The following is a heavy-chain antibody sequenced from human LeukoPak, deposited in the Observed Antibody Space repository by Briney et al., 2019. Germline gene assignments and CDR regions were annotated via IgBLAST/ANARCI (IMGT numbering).Heavy chain of an antibody. V-gene: IGHV4-34*01. CDR2: INHRGST. D-gene: IGHD3-3*01. CDR1: GEALNGYY. CDR3: ARGYYDFPLDI. Sequence: PSETLSLTCAVYGEALNGYYWNWVRQSPGKGLEWIGEINHRGSTNYNPSLKSRVTISVDTSKRQFSLKLTSATAADTAMYYCARGYYDFPLDIWGRGTQVIVSS. J-gene: IGHJ2*01.